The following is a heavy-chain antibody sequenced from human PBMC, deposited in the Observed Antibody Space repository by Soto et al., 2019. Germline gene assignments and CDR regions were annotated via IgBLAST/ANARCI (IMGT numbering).Heavy chain of an antibody. V-gene: IGHV4-39*01. J-gene: IGHJ4*02. CDR2: IYYSGST. CDR3: ARQRTSVVTQAYFDV. D-gene: IGHD2-21*02. CDR1: GDSMRSRSYY. Sequence: ASETLALPCAVPGDSMRSRSYYWGWIRQPPGKGLEWIGSIYYSGSTYNNPSLRSRVSMSIDTSKDQFSLKLKSVTAADTALYFCARQRTSVVTQAYFDVWGPGSLVTVPS.